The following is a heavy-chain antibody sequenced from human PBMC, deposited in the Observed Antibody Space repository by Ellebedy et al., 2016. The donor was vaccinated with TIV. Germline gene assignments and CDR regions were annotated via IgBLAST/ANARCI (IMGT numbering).Heavy chain of an antibody. J-gene: IGHJ6*02. Sequence: SGPTLVKPTETLTLTCTVSGFSLSNARMGVSWIRQPPGKGLEWLGSIYYSGSTNYNTSLKSRVTISVDTSKNQFSLKLSSVTAADTAVYYCARDRIPDSSGWYSAYYYYYYGMDVWGQGTTVTVSS. D-gene: IGHD6-19*01. CDR3: ARDRIPDSSGWYSAYYYYYYGMDV. CDR1: GFSLSNARMG. CDR2: IYYSGST. V-gene: IGHV4-39*07.